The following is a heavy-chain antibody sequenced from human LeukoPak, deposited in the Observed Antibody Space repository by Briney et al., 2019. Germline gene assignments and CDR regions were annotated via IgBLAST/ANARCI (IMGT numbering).Heavy chain of an antibody. CDR3: AKDVRTEAAAMSY. J-gene: IGHJ4*02. CDR2: ISHDGRNK. Sequence: GRSLRLSCVASGFTLKSYGMYWVRPAPGKGLEWVAVISHDGRNKYYADSVKGRFTISRESSQNTLYLQMNSLRVEDTAVYYCAKDVRTEAAAMSYWGQGSLVIVSS. CDR1: GFTLKSYG. V-gene: IGHV3-30*18. D-gene: IGHD2-2*01.